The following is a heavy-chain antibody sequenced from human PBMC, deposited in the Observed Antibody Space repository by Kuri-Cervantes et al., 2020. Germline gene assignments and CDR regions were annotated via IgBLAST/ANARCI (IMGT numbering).Heavy chain of an antibody. Sequence: ASVKVSCKASGYTFTSYAMHWVRQAPGQRLEWMGWSNAGNGNTKYSQEFQGRVTITRDTSASTAYMELSSLRSEDTAVYYCARVAVVGANDYYFDYWGQGTLVTVSS. CDR1: GYTFTSYA. CDR3: ARVAVVGANDYYFDY. V-gene: IGHV1-3*02. J-gene: IGHJ4*02. D-gene: IGHD1-26*01. CDR2: SNAGNGNT.